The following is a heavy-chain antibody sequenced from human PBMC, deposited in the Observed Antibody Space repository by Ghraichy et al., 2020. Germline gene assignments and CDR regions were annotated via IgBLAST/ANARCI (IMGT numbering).Heavy chain of an antibody. D-gene: IGHD3-10*01. CDR1: GFTFSSYW. V-gene: IGHV3-7*01. CDR3: ARGSELMVTIGRYYFDY. Sequence: GGSLRLSCAASGFTFSSYWMSWVRQAPGKGLEWVANIKQDGSEKYYVDSVKGRFTISRDNAKNSLYLQMNSLRAEDTAVYYCARGSELMVTIGRYYFDYWGQGALVAVSS. J-gene: IGHJ4*02. CDR2: IKQDGSEK.